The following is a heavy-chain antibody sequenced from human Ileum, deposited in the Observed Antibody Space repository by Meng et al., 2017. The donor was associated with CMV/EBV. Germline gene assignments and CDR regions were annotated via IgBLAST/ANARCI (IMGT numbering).Heavy chain of an antibody. CDR1: DGSISSYY. CDR3: AGGAITGTTEVPFDY. D-gene: IGHD1-20*01. V-gene: IGHV4-4*07. CDR2: IHTSGTT. J-gene: IGHJ4*02. Sequence: GQLQESGPGLGKTSETLSLTCTVSDGSISSYYWSWIRQSAGKGLEWIGRIHTSGTTNYNPSLKSRVTLSLDTSKDQFSLKLTSVTAADTAVYYCAGGAITGTTEVPFDYWGQGTLVTVSS.